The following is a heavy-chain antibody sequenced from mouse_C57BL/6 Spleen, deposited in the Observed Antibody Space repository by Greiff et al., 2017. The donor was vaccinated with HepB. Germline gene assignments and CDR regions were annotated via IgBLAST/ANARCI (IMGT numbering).Heavy chain of an antibody. CDR1: GYTFTSYW. Sequence: VQLQQPGAELVRPGSSVKLSCKASGYTFTSYWMHWVKQRPIQGLEWIGNIDPSDSETHYSQKFKDKATLTVDKSSSTAYMQLSSLTSEDSAVYYCAYGSRDAMDYWGQGTSVTVSS. V-gene: IGHV1-52*01. CDR3: AYGSRDAMDY. CDR2: IDPSDSET. D-gene: IGHD1-1*01. J-gene: IGHJ4*01.